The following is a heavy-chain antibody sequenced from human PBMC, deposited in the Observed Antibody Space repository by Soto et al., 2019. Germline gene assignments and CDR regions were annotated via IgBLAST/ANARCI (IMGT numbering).Heavy chain of an antibody. J-gene: IGHJ4*02. CDR3: AKYRRTDAEGYTFDY. Sequence: SETLSLTCTVSGDSISGYYWSWIRQSPGKGLQWIGYIYYSGNTNYNPSLKGRVTMSVDTSKNQFSLQVSSVTAADTAVYFCAKYRRTDAEGYTFDYWGQGALVTVSS. D-gene: IGHD2-15*01. V-gene: IGHV4-59*01. CDR1: GDSISGYY. CDR2: IYYSGNT.